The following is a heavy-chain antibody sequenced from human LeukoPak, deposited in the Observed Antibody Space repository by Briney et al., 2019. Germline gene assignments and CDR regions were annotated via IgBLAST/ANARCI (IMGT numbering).Heavy chain of an antibody. CDR2: INHSGST. Sequence: SETLSLTCAVYGGSFSGYYWSWIRQPPGKGLEWIGEINHSGSTNYNPSLKSRVTISVDTSKTQFSLKLSSVTAADTAVYYCARRGGSAPHYFDYWGQGTLVTVSS. CDR1: GGSFSGYY. D-gene: IGHD1-26*01. CDR3: ARRGGSAPHYFDY. V-gene: IGHV4-34*01. J-gene: IGHJ4*02.